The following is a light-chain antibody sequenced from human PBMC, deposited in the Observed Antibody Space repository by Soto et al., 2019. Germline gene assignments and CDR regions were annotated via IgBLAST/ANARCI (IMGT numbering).Light chain of an antibody. CDR1: SSNIGSNT. Sequence: QSVLTQPPSASGTPGQRVTISISGSSSNIGSNTVNLYQQLPGTAPKLLIYSNNQRPSGVPDRFSGSKSGTSASLAISGLQSEDEADYYCAAWDDSLNGYVFGTGTKVTVL. J-gene: IGLJ1*01. CDR2: SNN. V-gene: IGLV1-44*01. CDR3: AAWDDSLNGYV.